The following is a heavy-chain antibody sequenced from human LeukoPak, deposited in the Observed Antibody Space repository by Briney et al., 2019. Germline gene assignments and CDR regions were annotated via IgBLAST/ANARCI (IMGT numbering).Heavy chain of an antibody. J-gene: IGHJ3*02. Sequence: PGGSLRLSCAASGFTFSSYAMSWVRQAPGKGLEWVSGINWNGGSTGYADSVKGRFTISRDNAKNSLYLQMNSLRAEDTALYYCASFIRGAFDIWGQGTMVTVSS. CDR2: INWNGGST. CDR3: ASFIRGAFDI. V-gene: IGHV3-20*04. D-gene: IGHD3-10*01. CDR1: GFTFSSYA.